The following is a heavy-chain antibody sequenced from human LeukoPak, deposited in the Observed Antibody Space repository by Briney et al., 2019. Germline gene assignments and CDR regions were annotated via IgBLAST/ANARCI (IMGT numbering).Heavy chain of an antibody. CDR1: GFTFSHYY. CDR2: TNQDGSVE. J-gene: IGHJ5*02. CDR3: ARHRNIGRGWFDP. D-gene: IGHD2/OR15-2a*01. Sequence: AGGSLRLSCVASGFTFSHYYMSWVRQAPGQGLEWVAHTNQDGSVEFHVDSVKGRFTISRDNAKNSLYLQMNSLRADDTAVYYCARHRNIGRGWFDPWGQGTQVTVSS. V-gene: IGHV3-7*01.